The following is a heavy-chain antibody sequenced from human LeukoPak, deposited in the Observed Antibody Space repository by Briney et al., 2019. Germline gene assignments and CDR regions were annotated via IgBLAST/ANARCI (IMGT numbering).Heavy chain of an antibody. CDR1: GYTFTGYY. CDR2: INPNSGGT. J-gene: IGHJ3*02. Sequence: ASVKVSCKASGYTFTGYYMHWVRQAPGQGLEWMGWINPNSGGTNCAQKFQGRVTMTRDTSISTAYMELSRLRSDDTAVYYCARVGGSSSVGATSGYAFDIWGQGTMVTVSS. D-gene: IGHD1-26*01. CDR3: ARVGGSSSVGATSGYAFDI. V-gene: IGHV1-2*02.